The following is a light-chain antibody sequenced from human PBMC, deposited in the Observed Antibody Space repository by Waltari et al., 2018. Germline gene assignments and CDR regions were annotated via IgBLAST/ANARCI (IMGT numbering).Light chain of an antibody. J-gene: IGKJ2*01. CDR2: AAS. V-gene: IGKV1-17*03. CDR1: QAISNY. Sequence: DIQMTQSPSAMSASVGDRVTITCRAVQAISNYLAWFQQKPGQAPKRLIYAASNLQPGVPSRFSGSGSGTEFTLTISSLQPEDFATYYCLQHNSDPQTFGQGTKLEIK. CDR3: LQHNSDPQT.